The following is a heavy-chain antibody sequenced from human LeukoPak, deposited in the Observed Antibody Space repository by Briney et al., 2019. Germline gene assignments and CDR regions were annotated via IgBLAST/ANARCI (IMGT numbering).Heavy chain of an antibody. V-gene: IGHV3-23*01. J-gene: IGHJ5*02. D-gene: IGHD6-13*01. Sequence: PVGSLRLSCAASGFTFSSYAMSWVRQAPGKGLEWVSAISGSGGSTYYADSVKGRFTISRDNSKNTLYLQMNSLRAEDTAVYYCAKDRVAAAGTGGYNWFDPWGQGTLVTVSS. CDR3: AKDRVAAAGTGGYNWFDP. CDR1: GFTFSSYA. CDR2: ISGSGGST.